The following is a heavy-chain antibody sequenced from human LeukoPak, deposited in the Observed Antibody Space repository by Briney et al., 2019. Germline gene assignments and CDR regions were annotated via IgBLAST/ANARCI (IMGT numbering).Heavy chain of an antibody. V-gene: IGHV3-48*01. J-gene: IGHJ4*02. Sequence: GGSLRLSCAASGFTFSTYSMNWVRQAPGKGLDWVSYISSSSSTIYYADSVKGRFTISRDSAKNSLYLQMNSLRAEDMAVYYCARGATDYYDSSGYYYFDYWGQGTLVTVSS. CDR1: GFTFSTYS. D-gene: IGHD3-22*01. CDR3: ARGATDYYDSSGYYYFDY. CDR2: ISSSSSTI.